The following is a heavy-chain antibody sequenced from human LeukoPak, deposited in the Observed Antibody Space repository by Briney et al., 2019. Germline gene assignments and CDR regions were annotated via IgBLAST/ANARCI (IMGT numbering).Heavy chain of an antibody. D-gene: IGHD4-11*01. CDR1: GYTLTELS. Sequence: ASVKVSCKVSGYTLTELSMHWVRQAPGKGLEWMGGFDPEDGETIYAQKFQGRVTMTRDTSTSTVYMELSSLRSEDTAVYYCARDMATVTRGLLGWFDPWGQGTLVTVSS. V-gene: IGHV1-24*01. CDR2: FDPEDGET. CDR3: ARDMATVTRGLLGWFDP. J-gene: IGHJ5*02.